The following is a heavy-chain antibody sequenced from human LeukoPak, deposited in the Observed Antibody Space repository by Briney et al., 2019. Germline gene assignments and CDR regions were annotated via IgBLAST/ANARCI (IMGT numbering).Heavy chain of an antibody. J-gene: IGHJ4*02. CDR3: TTSGSYYDY. Sequence: PGGSLRLSCAASGFTFSNYWMHWVRQAPGKGLVWVSHINPAGRTAFYADSVKGRFTISRDNAKNTVYLQMSSLGAEDTAVYYCTTSGSYYDYWGQGTLVTVSS. CDR2: INPAGRTA. D-gene: IGHD3-10*01. V-gene: IGHV3-74*01. CDR1: GFTFSNYW.